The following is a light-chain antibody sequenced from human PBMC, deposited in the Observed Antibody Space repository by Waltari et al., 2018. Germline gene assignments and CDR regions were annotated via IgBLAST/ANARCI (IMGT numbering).Light chain of an antibody. J-gene: IGKJ4*01. CDR3: QQYNNWPPLT. V-gene: IGKV1-9*01. CDR1: QGRSNY. CDR2: ATS. Sequence: DIQLTQSPSLLSASLGDRVTITCRASQGRSNYLAWYQQQPGKAPKLLISATSTLQSGVPSRVSGSGSGTEFTLTISSLQSEDSAVYYCQQYNNWPPLTFGGGTKVELK.